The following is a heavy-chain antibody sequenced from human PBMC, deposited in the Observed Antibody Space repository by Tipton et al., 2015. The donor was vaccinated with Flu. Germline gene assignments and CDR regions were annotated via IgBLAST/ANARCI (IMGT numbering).Heavy chain of an antibody. Sequence: SLRLSCAASGFTFNRYAMSWVRQAPGKGLEWVAALSGGGGTTYFADSLTGRFTISSDISKNTLYLQMNSLRAEDTAVYYCAKVIPELVSGLDYWGQGTLVTLPS. CDR3: AKVIPELVSGLDY. CDR1: GFTFNRYA. CDR2: LSGGGGTT. D-gene: IGHD1-7*01. J-gene: IGHJ4*02. V-gene: IGHV3-23*01.